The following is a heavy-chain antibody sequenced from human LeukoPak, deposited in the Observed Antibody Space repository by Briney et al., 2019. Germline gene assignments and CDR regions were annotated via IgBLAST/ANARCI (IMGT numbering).Heavy chain of an antibody. CDR1: GYTFTGYY. V-gene: IGHV1-2*02. D-gene: IGHD6-13*01. CDR2: INPNSGGT. Sequence: GAPVKVSFKASGYTFTGYYIHWVRQAPGQGLEWMGWINPNSGGTNYAQKFQGRVTMTRDTSISTAYMELSRLRSDDTAVYYCARVFQKQLSDYWGQGSLVTVSS. CDR3: ARVFQKQLSDY. J-gene: IGHJ4*02.